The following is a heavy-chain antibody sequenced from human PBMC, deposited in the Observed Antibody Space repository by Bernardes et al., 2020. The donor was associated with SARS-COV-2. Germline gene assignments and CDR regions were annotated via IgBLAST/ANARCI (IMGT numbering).Heavy chain of an antibody. CDR3: ARDLTVTTGSDYYYGMDV. D-gene: IGHD4-17*01. J-gene: IGHJ6*02. CDR1: GYTFPSYY. CDR2: INPSGGST. V-gene: IGHV1-46*01. Sequence: ASVKVSCKASGYTFPSYYMHWVRQAPGQGLEWMGIINPSGGSTSYAQKFQGRVTMTRDTSTSTVYMELSRLRSEDTAVYYCARDLTVTTGSDYYYGMDVWGQGTTVTVSS.